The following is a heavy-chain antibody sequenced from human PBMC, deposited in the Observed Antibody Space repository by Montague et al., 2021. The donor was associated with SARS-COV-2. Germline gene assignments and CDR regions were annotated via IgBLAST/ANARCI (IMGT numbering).Heavy chain of an antibody. D-gene: IGHD1-26*01. Sequence: SETLSLTCAVTSGSLRNYYWSWIRQPPGKGLEWIGEIRLPGGSNXNPSLKGRVTISLDTSNNQVSLSLNPVTAADTAVYYCARAGSQRFFEFWGRGTLVTVSS. CDR1: SGSLRNYY. J-gene: IGHJ2*01. V-gene: IGHV4-34*01. CDR2: IRLPGGS. CDR3: ARAGSQRFFEF.